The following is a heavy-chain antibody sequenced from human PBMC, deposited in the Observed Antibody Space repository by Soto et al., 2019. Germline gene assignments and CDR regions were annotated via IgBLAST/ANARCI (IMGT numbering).Heavy chain of an antibody. Sequence: ASVKVSCKASGYTFTNYYIDWVRQAPGQGLEWMGIINPNGGSTTYVQKFQGRVTMTRDTSTSTVYMELSSLRSEDTAVYYCARAALTTVTNRLNDVFDVWGQGTMDSVSS. CDR1: GYTFTNYY. V-gene: IGHV1-46*03. CDR2: INPNGGST. J-gene: IGHJ3*01. CDR3: ARAALTTVTNRLNDVFDV. D-gene: IGHD4-4*01.